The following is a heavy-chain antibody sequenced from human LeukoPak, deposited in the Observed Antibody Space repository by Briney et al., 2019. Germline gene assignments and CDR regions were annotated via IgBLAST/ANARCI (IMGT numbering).Heavy chain of an antibody. V-gene: IGHV1-2*02. Sequence: GESLKISCKSSGYTFTGYYMQWVRQAPGQGLEWMGWINSNNGDTNYAQKFQGRVTMTRDTSISTAYMELSGLRSDDTAVYYCARGVAGVYFYYYMDVWGKGTTVTVSS. CDR3: ARGVAGVYFYYYMDV. J-gene: IGHJ6*03. CDR2: INSNNGDT. CDR1: GYTFTGYY. D-gene: IGHD1-14*01.